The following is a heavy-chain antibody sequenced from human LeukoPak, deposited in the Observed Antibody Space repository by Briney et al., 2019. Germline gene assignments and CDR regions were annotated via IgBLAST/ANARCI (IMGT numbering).Heavy chain of an antibody. V-gene: IGHV3-7*01. CDR2: IKQVGSEK. CDR1: GFTFSSYW. J-gene: IGHJ4*02. D-gene: IGHD3-10*02. CDR3: ARASILSTGDY. Sequence: PGGSLRLSCAASGFTFSSYWMNWVRQAPGKGLEWVANIKQVGSEKYYVDSVKGRFTISRDNAENSLYLQMNSLRAEDTAIYYCARASILSTGDYWGQGTLVSVSS.